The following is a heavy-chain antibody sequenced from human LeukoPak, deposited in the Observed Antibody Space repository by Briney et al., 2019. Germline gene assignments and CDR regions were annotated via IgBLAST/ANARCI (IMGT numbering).Heavy chain of an antibody. Sequence: ASVRVSCKAFGYTFTNYAMNWVRQAPGQGLEWMGWINANTGNPTYAQGFTGRFVFSLDTSVSTAYPRISSLKAEDTAMYYCARERRSSSPGEQQLVRAFDIWGQGTMVTVSS. V-gene: IGHV7-4-1*02. D-gene: IGHD6-13*01. CDR3: ARERRSSSPGEQQLVRAFDI. J-gene: IGHJ3*02. CDR1: GYTFTNYA. CDR2: INANTGNP.